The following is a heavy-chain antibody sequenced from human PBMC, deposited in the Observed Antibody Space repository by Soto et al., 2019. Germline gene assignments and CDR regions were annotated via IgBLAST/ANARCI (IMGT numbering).Heavy chain of an antibody. CDR2: IIPSSGSA. CDR3: VRDRSVNYYDRSGYIYYFDS. CDR1: GYTFTRYN. V-gene: IGHV1-46*01. J-gene: IGHJ4*02. Sequence: QVQMVQSGAEVKKPGASVKVSCTASGYTFTRYNVHWVRQAPGQGLEWMGIIIPSSGSASYAQKFHGDITMTRDTSTSTVNMELSSLTSEDTAVYYCVRDRSVNYYDRSGYIYYFDSWGQGTLVTVSS. D-gene: IGHD3-22*01.